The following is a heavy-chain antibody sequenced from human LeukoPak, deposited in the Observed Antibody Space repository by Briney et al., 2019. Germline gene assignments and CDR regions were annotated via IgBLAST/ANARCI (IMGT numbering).Heavy chain of an antibody. CDR3: AKDRDIVVVVAALDY. Sequence: PGGSLRHSCAASGFTFSSYAMSWVRQAPGKGLEWVSAISGSGGSTYYADSVKGRFTISRDNSKNTLYLQMNSLRAEDTAVYYCAKDRDIVVVVAALDYWGQGTLVTVSS. CDR2: ISGSGGST. J-gene: IGHJ4*02. V-gene: IGHV3-23*01. CDR1: GFTFSSYA. D-gene: IGHD2-15*01.